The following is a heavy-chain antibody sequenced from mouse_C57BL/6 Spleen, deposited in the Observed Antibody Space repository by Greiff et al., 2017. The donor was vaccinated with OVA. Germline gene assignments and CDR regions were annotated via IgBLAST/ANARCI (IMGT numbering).Heavy chain of an antibody. D-gene: IGHD2-3*01. CDR1: GYTFTDYN. CDR2: INPNNGGT. Sequence: EVKLQESGPELVKPGASVKIPCKASGYTFTDYNMDWVKQSHGKSLEWIGDINPNNGGTIYNQKFKGKATLTVDKSSSTAYMELRSLTSEDTAVYYCARSYDGYYPPFAYWGQGTLVTVSA. J-gene: IGHJ3*01. V-gene: IGHV1-18*01. CDR3: ARSYDGYYPPFAY.